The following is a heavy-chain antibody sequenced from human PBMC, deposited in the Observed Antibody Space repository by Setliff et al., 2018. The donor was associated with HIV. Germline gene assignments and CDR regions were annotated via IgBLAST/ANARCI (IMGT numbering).Heavy chain of an antibody. Sequence: ASVKVSCKASGYSFSSYGVSWARQAPGQGLEWMGWISVYNGNTNYAQKFQNRVTMTTDTSTSTAYMELRSLRSDDTAVYYCARDLFTVPSREGYDYGGQGALVTSPQ. D-gene: IGHD1-26*01. V-gene: IGHV1-18*01. J-gene: IGHJ4*02. CDR3: ARDLFTVPSREGYDY. CDR2: ISVYNGNT. CDR1: GYSFSSYG.